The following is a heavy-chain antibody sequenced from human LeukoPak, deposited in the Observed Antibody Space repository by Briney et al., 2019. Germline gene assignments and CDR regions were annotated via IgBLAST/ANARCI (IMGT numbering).Heavy chain of an antibody. J-gene: IGHJ4*02. CDR2: IWYDGSNK. CDR3: AKDSGMGDFDY. Sequence: GGSLRLSCAASGFTFSSYGMHWVRQAPGKGLEWVALIWYDGSNKYYADSVKGRLTISRDNSKNTLYLQMNSLRAEDTAVYYCAKDSGMGDFDYWGQGTLVTVSS. D-gene: IGHD3-16*01. V-gene: IGHV3-30*02. CDR1: GFTFSSYG.